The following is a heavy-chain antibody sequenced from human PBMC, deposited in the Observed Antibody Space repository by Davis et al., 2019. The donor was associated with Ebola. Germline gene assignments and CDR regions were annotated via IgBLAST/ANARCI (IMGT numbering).Heavy chain of an antibody. Sequence: GESLKISCAASGFTFSSYWMSWVRQAPGKGLEWVANIKQDGSEKYYVDSVKGRFTISRDNAKNSLYLQMNNLRAEDTAVYYCATGDYYYYGMDVWGKGTTVTVSS. CDR1: GFTFSSYW. J-gene: IGHJ6*04. CDR3: ATGDYYYYGMDV. V-gene: IGHV3-7*01. CDR2: IKQDGSEK.